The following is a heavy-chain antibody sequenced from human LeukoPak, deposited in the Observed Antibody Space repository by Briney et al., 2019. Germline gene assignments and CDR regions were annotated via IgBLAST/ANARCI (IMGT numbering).Heavy chain of an antibody. V-gene: IGHV4-39*02. Sequence: KPSETLSLTCTVSGGSISSSSYYWGWIRQPPGKGLEWIGSIYYSGSTYYNPSLKSRVTISVDTSKNRFSLKLSSVTAADTAVYYCARDPTAVHYMDVWGKGTTVTVSS. J-gene: IGHJ6*03. CDR2: IYYSGST. D-gene: IGHD6-25*01. CDR1: GGSISSSSYY. CDR3: ARDPTAVHYMDV.